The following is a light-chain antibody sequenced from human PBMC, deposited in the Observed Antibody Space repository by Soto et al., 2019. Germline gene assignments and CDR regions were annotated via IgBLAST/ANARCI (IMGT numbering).Light chain of an antibody. CDR3: QEYNNWPSWT. CDR1: QSVRSN. CDR2: GAS. V-gene: IGKV3-15*01. Sequence: IVMTQSPATLSVSPGEAATLSCRASQSVRSNLAWYQQIPGQAPRLLIYGASTRATGIPVRFSGSGSGTEFALTISSLQSEDFAVYYCQEYNNWPSWTFGPGTKV. J-gene: IGKJ1*01.